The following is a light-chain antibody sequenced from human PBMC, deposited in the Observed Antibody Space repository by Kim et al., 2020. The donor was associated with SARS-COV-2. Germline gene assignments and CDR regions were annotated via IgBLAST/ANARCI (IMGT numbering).Light chain of an antibody. Sequence: SPAERPATPCSAGKRVGSYLAWYQQQPAQPPPRLIYDASNRATGSAARCSGSGYGTEITLTTSSREPEDDAVYYCQQRSNWPPWTFGQGTKVDIK. V-gene: IGKV3-11*01. CDR2: DAS. CDR1: KRVGSY. J-gene: IGKJ1*01. CDR3: QQRSNWPPWT.